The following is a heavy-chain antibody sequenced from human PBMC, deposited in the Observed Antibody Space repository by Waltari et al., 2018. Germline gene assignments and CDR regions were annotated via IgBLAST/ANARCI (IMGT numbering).Heavy chain of an antibody. V-gene: IGHV3-30*18. CDR2: ISYDGSNK. J-gene: IGHJ4*02. CDR1: GFTFSSYG. Sequence: QVQLVESGGGVVQPGRSLRLSCAASGFTFSSYGMHWVRQAPGKGREWVAVISYDGSNKYYADSVKGRVTISRDNSKNTLYLQMNSLRAEDTAVYYCEKRGDCTNGVCYPDYWGQGTLVTVSS. CDR3: EKRGDCTNGVCYPDY. D-gene: IGHD2-8*01.